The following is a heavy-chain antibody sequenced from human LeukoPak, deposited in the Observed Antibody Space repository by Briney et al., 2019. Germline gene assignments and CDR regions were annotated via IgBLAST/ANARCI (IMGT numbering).Heavy chain of an antibody. V-gene: IGHV4-59*01. CDR3: ARSKFGELSFDY. CDR2: IYYSGST. J-gene: IGHJ4*02. D-gene: IGHD3-10*01. CDR1: GGSISSYY. Sequence: PSETLSLTCTVSGGSISSYYWSWIRQPPGKGLGRIGYIYYSGSTNYNPSLKSRVTISVDTSKNQFSLKLSSVTAADTAVYYCARSKFGELSFDYWGQGTLVTVSS.